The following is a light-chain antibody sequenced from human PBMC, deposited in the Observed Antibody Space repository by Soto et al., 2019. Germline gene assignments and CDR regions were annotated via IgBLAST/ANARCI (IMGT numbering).Light chain of an antibody. Sequence: EIVMTQSPATLSVSPGERATLSCRASQSVSSNLAWYQQKPGQAPRLLIYGASTRATGIPARFSGSGSGTEFTLTISSLQSEDFAVYYCQQYNNFWTFGQGNKVEIK. CDR3: QQYNNFWT. CDR1: QSVSSN. V-gene: IGKV3D-15*01. J-gene: IGKJ1*01. CDR2: GAS.